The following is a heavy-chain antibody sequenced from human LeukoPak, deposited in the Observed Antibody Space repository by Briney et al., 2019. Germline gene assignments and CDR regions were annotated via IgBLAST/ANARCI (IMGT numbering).Heavy chain of an antibody. V-gene: IGHV3-11*01. D-gene: IGHD3-10*01. CDR2: ISNSSDSI. CDR3: ARDGEGSGSYSWFDP. CDR1: GFKFSDYY. J-gene: IGHJ5*02. Sequence: GGSLGLSCAASGFKFSDYYMTWIRQAPGKGLEWVSYISNSSDSIYYADSVEGRFTISRDNAKNSLYLQMNSLRAEDTAVYYCARDGEGSGSYSWFDPWGQGTLVTVSS.